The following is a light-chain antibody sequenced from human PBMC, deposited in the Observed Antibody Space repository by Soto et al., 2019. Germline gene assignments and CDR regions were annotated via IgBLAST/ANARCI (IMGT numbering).Light chain of an antibody. J-gene: IGLJ2*01. CDR2: EGS. V-gene: IGLV2-23*01. Sequence: QYVLTQPASVSGSPGQSITISCTGTSSDIGNYNLVSWYQQHPGKAPKLMIYEGSKRPSGVSNRFSASKSGNTASLTISGLQAEDEADYYCCSFAGSSPSFGGGTKGHRP. CDR1: SSDIGNYNL. CDR3: CSFAGSSPS.